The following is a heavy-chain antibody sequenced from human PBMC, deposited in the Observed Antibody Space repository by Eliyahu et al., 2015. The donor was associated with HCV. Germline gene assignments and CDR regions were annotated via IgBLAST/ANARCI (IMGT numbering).Heavy chain of an antibody. J-gene: IGHJ6*02. CDR3: ARGGQVDFEIYYYYGLDV. D-gene: IGHD3-3*01. CDR2: ISISGDYT. Sequence: QVQLVESGGGLVKPGGSLRLSCAASGFPFXAXYMSWIRQAPGKGLEWISYISISGDYTDYAEFVKGRFTISRDNAKNSLYLQMNSXRAEDTAVYYCARGGQVDFEIYYYYGLDVWGQGTTVTVSS. CDR1: GFPFXAXY. V-gene: IGHV3-11*06.